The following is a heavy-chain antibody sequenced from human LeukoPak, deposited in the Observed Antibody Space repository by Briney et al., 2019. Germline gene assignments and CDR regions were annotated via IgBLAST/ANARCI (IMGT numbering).Heavy chain of an antibody. CDR1: GFSFSSYN. CDR3: ARDFNWNPPDS. CDR2: ISTIISYI. Sequence: GGSLRLSCTASGFSFSSYNMNWVGQAPGKGLEWVSSISTIISYIYYADSVKGRFTISRDNAKNSLYLQMNSLRAEDTAVYYCARDFNWNPPDSWGQGTLVTVSS. V-gene: IGHV3-21*01. J-gene: IGHJ4*02. D-gene: IGHD1-1*01.